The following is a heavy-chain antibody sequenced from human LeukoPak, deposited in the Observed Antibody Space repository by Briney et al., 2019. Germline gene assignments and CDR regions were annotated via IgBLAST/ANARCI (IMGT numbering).Heavy chain of an antibody. CDR3: ARAIDSSGYYRWENYYYGMDV. Sequence: SETLSLTCAVYGGSFSGYYWSWIRQPPGKGLERIGEINHSGSTNYNPSLKSRVTISVDTSKNQFSLKLSSVTAADTAVYYCARAIDSSGYYRWENYYYGMDVWGQGTTVTVSS. J-gene: IGHJ6*02. V-gene: IGHV4-34*01. CDR1: GGSFSGYY. D-gene: IGHD3-22*01. CDR2: INHSGST.